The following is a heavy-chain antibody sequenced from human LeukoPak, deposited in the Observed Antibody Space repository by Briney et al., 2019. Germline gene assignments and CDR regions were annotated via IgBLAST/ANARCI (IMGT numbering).Heavy chain of an antibody. Sequence: ASVKVSCKASGYTFTSYDINWVRQATGQGLEWMGWMNPNSGNTGYAQKFQGRVTMTRNTSISTAYMELRSLRSDDTAVYYCARLYYGSGSLVPDYWGQGTLVTVSS. D-gene: IGHD3-10*01. J-gene: IGHJ4*02. CDR1: GYTFTSYD. V-gene: IGHV1-8*01. CDR3: ARLYYGSGSLVPDY. CDR2: MNPNSGNT.